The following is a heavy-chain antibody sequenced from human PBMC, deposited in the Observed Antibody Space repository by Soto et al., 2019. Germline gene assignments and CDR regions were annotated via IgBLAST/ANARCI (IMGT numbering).Heavy chain of an antibody. J-gene: IGHJ4*02. Sequence: SETLSLTCTVSGGSISSSSYYWGWIRQPPGKGLEWIGSIYYSGSTYYNPPLKSRVTISVDTSKNQFSLKLSSVTAADTAVYYCARVYSYGLHFDYWGQGTLVTVSS. D-gene: IGHD5-18*01. V-gene: IGHV4-39*01. CDR2: IYYSGST. CDR1: GGSISSSSYY. CDR3: ARVYSYGLHFDY.